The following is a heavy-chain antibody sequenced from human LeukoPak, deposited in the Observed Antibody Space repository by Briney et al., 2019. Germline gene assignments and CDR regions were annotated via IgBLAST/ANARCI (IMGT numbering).Heavy chain of an antibody. V-gene: IGHV1-46*01. CDR3: ASISGYCSGGSCFGFDY. D-gene: IGHD2-15*01. CDR1: GYTFTSYY. J-gene: IGHJ4*02. Sequence: ASVKVSCKASGYTFTSYYMHWVRQAPGQGLEWMGIINPSGGSTSYAQKFQGRVTMTRDMSTSTVYMELSSLRSEDTAVYYCASISGYCSGGSCFGFDYWGQGTLVTVSS. CDR2: INPSGGST.